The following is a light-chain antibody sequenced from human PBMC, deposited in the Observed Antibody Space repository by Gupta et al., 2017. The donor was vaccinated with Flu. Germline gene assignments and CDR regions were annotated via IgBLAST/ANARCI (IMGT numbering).Light chain of an antibody. Sequence: SYVLTQPPSLSVAPAQTARITCGGNNIETKSVHWYQQKPGQAPVLVVYDDSDRPSGIPERFSGSNSGNTATLTISRVEAGDEAHYYCQVWDTSSDHVVFGGGTELAVL. V-gene: IGLV3-21*02. CDR1: NIETKS. CDR3: QVWDTSSDHVV. J-gene: IGLJ3*02. CDR2: DDS.